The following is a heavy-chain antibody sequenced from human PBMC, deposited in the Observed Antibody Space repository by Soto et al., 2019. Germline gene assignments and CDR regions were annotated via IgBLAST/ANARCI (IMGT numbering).Heavy chain of an antibody. CDR1: GFTFSSYA. D-gene: IGHD3-3*01. Sequence: EVQLLESGGGLVQPGGSLRLSCAASGFTFSSYAMSWVRQAPGKGLEWVSAISGSGGSTYYADSVKGRFTISRDNSKNTLYLQMNSLRAEDTAVYYCAKVGAHDFWSGYYTGYYYGMDVWGQGTTVTVSS. V-gene: IGHV3-23*01. J-gene: IGHJ6*02. CDR2: ISGSGGST. CDR3: AKVGAHDFWSGYYTGYYYGMDV.